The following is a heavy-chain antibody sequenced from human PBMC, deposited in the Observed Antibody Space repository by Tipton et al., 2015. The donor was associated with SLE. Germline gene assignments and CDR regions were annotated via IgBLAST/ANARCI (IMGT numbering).Heavy chain of an antibody. CDR2: IYYSGST. D-gene: IGHD3-3*01. CDR1: GGSISSSSYY. V-gene: IGHV4-39*07. CDR3: ARDPITIFGVVIPTEFDY. Sequence: TLSLTCTVSGGSISSSSYYWGWIRQPPGKGLEWIGSIYYSGSTYYNPSLKSRVTISVDASKNQFSLKLSSVTAADTAVYYCARDPITIFGVVIPTEFDYWRQGTLVTVSS. J-gene: IGHJ4*02.